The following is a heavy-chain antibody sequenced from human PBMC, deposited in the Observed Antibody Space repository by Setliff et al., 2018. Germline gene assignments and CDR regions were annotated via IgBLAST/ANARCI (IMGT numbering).Heavy chain of an antibody. CDR3: SRDVYDFRTGLGGP. CDR1: GFTFNGYA. V-gene: IGHV3-30-3*01. J-gene: IGHJ5*02. CDR2: ISSDGNIK. Sequence: GESLRLSCAASGFTFNGYAMNWVRQVPGKGLEWVAVISSDGNIKFHAESVKGRFTISRDNAKNSLYLQMSSLRAEDTAVYFCSRDVYDFRTGLGGPWGQGTRVTVSS. D-gene: IGHD3-3*01.